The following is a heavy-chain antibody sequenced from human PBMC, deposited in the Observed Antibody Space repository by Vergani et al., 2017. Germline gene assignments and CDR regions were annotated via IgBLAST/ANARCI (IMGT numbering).Heavy chain of an antibody. Sequence: QFQLLLSGCVVVHPSTSLRLSCEASGFKFSQFGMHWVRQGPGKGLEWVAFTSYDRSKKQYADSEKGRVTLSRDNSKNTVGLEMSSLRVDDTATYYCARDVWDCSGISXFLRAGQFYYMDVWGQGTTVTVSS. CDR1: GFKFSQFG. J-gene: IGHJ6*03. D-gene: IGHD3-16*01. CDR2: TSYDRSKK. CDR3: ARDVWDCSGISXFLRAGQFYYMDV. V-gene: IGHV3-33*05.